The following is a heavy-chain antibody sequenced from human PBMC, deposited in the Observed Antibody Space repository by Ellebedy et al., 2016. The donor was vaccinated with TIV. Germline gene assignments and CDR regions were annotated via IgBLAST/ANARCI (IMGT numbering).Heavy chain of an antibody. V-gene: IGHV4-39*01. CDR2: IYYTGST. CDR3: ARWFGELLYVRWFDP. Sequence: GSLRLSCTVSGDSISRSSYYWGWIRQPPGTGLEWIGSIYYTGSTDYNPSVKSRVAISADTSKNQFSLRLGSVTAADTAVYYCARWFGELLYVRWFDPWGQGTLVTVSS. J-gene: IGHJ5*02. CDR1: GDSISRSSYY. D-gene: IGHD3-10*01.